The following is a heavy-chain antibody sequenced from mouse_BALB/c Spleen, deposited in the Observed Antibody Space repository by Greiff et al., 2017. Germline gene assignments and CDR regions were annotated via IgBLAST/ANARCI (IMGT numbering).Heavy chain of an antibody. CDR1: GYTFTSYY. Sequence: QVQLKQSGAELVKPGASVKLSCKASGYTFTSYYMYWVKQRPGQGLEWIGEINPSNGGTNFNEKFKSKATLTVDKSSSTAYMQLSSLTSEDSAVYYCFSPCASDGPYAMDYGGQGTSVTVSS. CDR2: INPSNGGT. D-gene: IGHD6-1*01. CDR3: FSPCASDGPYAMDY. J-gene: IGHJ4*01. V-gene: IGHV1S81*02.